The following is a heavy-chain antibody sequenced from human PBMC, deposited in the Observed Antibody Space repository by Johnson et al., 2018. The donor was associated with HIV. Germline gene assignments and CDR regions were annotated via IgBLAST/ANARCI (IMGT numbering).Heavy chain of an antibody. J-gene: IGHJ3*02. V-gene: IGHV3-23*04. CDR1: GFIVSTNY. D-gene: IGHD2-2*01. CDR3: AKDPGDCSSTSCYAFDI. CDR2: ISGSGGST. Sequence: VQLVESGGGLIQPGGSLRLSCAASGFIVSTNYMSWVRQAPGKGLEWVSAISGSGGSTYYADSVKCRFTISRDNSKNTLYLQMNGLRAEDTAVYYCAKDPGDCSSTSCYAFDIWGQGTMVTVSS.